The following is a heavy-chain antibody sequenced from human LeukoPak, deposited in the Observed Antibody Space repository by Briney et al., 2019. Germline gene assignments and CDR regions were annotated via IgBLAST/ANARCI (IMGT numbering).Heavy chain of an antibody. Sequence: GGSLRLSCAASGFTFSSYSMNWVRQAPGKGLEWVSYISDNSGTTYYADSVKGRLTISRDNSKNTVSLQMNSLRDDDTAVYFCARESPVAAVGRSWFDPWGQGTLVTVSS. CDR3: ARESPVAAVGRSWFDP. J-gene: IGHJ5*02. V-gene: IGHV3-48*02. CDR1: GFTFSSYS. CDR2: ISDNSGTT. D-gene: IGHD6-13*01.